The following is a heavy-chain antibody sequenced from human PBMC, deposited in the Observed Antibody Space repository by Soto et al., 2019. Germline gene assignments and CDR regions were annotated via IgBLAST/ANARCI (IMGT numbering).Heavy chain of an antibody. J-gene: IGHJ4*02. D-gene: IGHD4-17*01. Sequence: PGESLKISCQVSGYTFTIYWIDWVRQMPGKGLEWMGIIYPSDSDTRYSPSFQGQVTISADQSINTAYLQWDSLKASDTAIYYCARPANTVADHFDLWGQGTPVTVSS. CDR3: ARPANTVADHFDL. CDR1: GYTFTIYW. CDR2: IYPSDSDT. V-gene: IGHV5-51*01.